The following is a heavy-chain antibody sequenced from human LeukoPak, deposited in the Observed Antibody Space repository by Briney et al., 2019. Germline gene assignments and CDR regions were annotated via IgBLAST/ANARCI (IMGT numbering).Heavy chain of an antibody. V-gene: IGHV3-30*04. CDR3: ASSPMTTVTPFDY. Sequence: GGSLRLSCAASGFTFSSYAMHWVRQAPGKGLEWVAVISYDGSNKYYADSVKGRFTISRDNSKNTLYLQMNSLRAEDTAVYYCASSPMTTVTPFDYWGQGTLVTVSS. CDR1: GFTFSSYA. CDR2: ISYDGSNK. D-gene: IGHD4-17*01. J-gene: IGHJ4*02.